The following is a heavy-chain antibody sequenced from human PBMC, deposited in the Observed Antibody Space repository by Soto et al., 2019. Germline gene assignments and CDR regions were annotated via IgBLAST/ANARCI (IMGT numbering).Heavy chain of an antibody. J-gene: IGHJ3*02. Sequence: GGSLRLSCAASGFTFSNAWMNWVRQAPGKGLEWVAVIWYDGSNKYYADSVKGRFTISRDNSKNTLYLQMNSLRAEDTAVYYCAREDTHYDDYAFDIWGQGTMVTVSS. CDR2: IWYDGSNK. CDR1: GFTFSNAW. CDR3: AREDTHYDDYAFDI. D-gene: IGHD4-17*01. V-gene: IGHV3-33*08.